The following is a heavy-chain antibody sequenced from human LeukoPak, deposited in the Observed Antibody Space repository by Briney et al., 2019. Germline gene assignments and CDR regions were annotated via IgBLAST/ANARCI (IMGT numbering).Heavy chain of an antibody. J-gene: IGHJ4*02. V-gene: IGHV5-51*01. Sequence: GESLKISCKGSGYSFTSYWIGWGRHLPGKGVEWMGIIYPGDSDTRYSTSFQGQVTISAEKSISTAFLQCSRRKASATAIDYCARPMVRGVMGASIEASEYSGQRTLVTVSS. CDR2: IYPGDSDT. D-gene: IGHD3-10*01. CDR1: GYSFTSYW. CDR3: ARPMVRGVMGASIEASEY.